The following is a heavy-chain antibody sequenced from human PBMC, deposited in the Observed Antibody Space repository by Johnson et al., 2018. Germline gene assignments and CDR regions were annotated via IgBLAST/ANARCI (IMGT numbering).Heavy chain of an antibody. CDR2: INGDGSSR. CDR3: AKGHRSEEYYDILTTYFYYMDV. Sequence: VQLVESGGGLVQPGGSLRLSCAASGFTFSSYAMSWVRQAPGKGLEWVSRINGDGSSRSHADSVKGRLPISRDNAQNTRYLQMNSLRAEETAVYYCAKGHRSEEYYDILTTYFYYMDVWGKGTTVTVSS. D-gene: IGHD3-9*01. CDR1: GFTFSSYA. J-gene: IGHJ6*03. V-gene: IGHV3-23*04.